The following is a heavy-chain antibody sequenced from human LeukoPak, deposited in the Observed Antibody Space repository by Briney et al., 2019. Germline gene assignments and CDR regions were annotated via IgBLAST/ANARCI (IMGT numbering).Heavy chain of an antibody. V-gene: IGHV4-59*08. CDR1: GGSISSYY. Sequence: SETLSLTCTVSGGSISSYYWSWIRQPPGKGLEWIGYIYYSGSTNYNPSLKSRVTISVDTSKNQFSLKLSSVTAADTAVYYCARHGSSWYEKDYFDHWGQGTLVTVSS. D-gene: IGHD6-13*01. CDR3: ARHGSSWYEKDYFDH. CDR2: IYYSGST. J-gene: IGHJ4*02.